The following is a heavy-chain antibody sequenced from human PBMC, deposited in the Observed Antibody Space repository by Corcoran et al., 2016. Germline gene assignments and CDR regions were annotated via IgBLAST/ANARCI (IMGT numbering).Heavy chain of an antibody. D-gene: IGHD3-10*01. J-gene: IGHJ4*02. CDR2: IFSNDEK. V-gene: IGHV2-26*01. CDR3: ARTSYGSGSYYLDY. Sequence: QVTLKESGPVLVKRTETLTLTCTVPGFSLSKARMGVSWIRKPPGKALEWLAHIFSNDEKSYSTSLKSRFTISKDTSKIQVVLTMTNMDPVATATYYCARTSYGSGSYYLDYWGQGTLITVSS. CDR1: GFSLSKARMG.